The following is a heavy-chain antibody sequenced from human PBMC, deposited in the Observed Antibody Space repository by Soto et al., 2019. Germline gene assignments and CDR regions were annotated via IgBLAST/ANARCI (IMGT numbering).Heavy chain of an antibody. V-gene: IGHV3-33*01. CDR2: IWYDGSNK. Sequence: PGGSLRLSCAASGFTFSSYGMHWVRQAPGKGLEWVAVIWYDGSNKYYADSVKGRFTISRDNSKNTLYLQMNSLRAEDTAVYYCARAPYSRGPSATDYWGQGTLVTVSS. J-gene: IGHJ4*02. CDR3: ARAPYSRGPSATDY. CDR1: GFTFSSYG. D-gene: IGHD6-19*01.